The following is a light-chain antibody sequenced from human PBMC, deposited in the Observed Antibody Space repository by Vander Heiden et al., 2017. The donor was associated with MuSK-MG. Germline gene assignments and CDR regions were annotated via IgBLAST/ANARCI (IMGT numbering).Light chain of an antibody. CDR3: QGWDIRVV. V-gene: IGLV3-9*01. J-gene: IGLJ2*01. CDR2: RDS. CDR1: NIGSKN. Sequence: SYELTQPLPVSVAPGQTARITRGGNNIGSKNVHWYQQKPGQAPLLVIYRDSNRPSGIPERFSGSNSGNTATLTISRAQAGDEADYYCQGWDIRVVFGGGTKLTVL.